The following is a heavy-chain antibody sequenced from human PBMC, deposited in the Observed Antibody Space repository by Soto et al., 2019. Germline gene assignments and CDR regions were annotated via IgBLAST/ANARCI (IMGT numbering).Heavy chain of an antibody. J-gene: IGHJ5*02. CDR3: ARDSGGYSGYVWGNWFDP. D-gene: IGHD5-12*01. CDR1: GGTFSSYA. Sequence: GASVKVSCKASGGTFSSYAISWVRQAPGQGLEWMGGIIPIFGTANYAQKFQGRVTITADKSTSTAYMELSSLRSEDTAVYYCARDSGGYSGYVWGNWFDPWGQGTLVTVSS. CDR2: IIPIFGTA. V-gene: IGHV1-69*06.